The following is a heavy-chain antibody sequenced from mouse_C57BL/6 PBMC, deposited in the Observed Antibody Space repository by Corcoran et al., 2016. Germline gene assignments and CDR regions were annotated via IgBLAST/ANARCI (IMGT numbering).Heavy chain of an antibody. CDR2: IDPEDGET. V-gene: IGHV14-2*01. D-gene: IGHD1-1*01. J-gene: IGHJ4*01. CDR3: ARFARVVLPTVVATDAMDY. CDR1: GFNIKDYY. Sequence: EVQLQQSGAELVKPGASVKLSCTASGFNIKDYYMHWVKQRTEQGLEWIGRIDPEDGETKYAPKFQGKATITADTSSNTAYLQLSSLTSEDTAVYYCARFARVVLPTVVATDAMDYWGQGTSVTVSS.